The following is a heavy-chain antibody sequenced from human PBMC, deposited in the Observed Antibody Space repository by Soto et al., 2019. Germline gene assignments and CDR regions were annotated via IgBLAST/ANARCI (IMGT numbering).Heavy chain of an antibody. CDR3: ARHGARPRRYFSSTICIPAGWFVP. D-gene: IGHD2-2*01. CDR2: IYYSGST. CDR1: GGSISSSSYY. Sequence: SETLSLTCTVSGGSISSSSYYWGWIRQPPGKGLEWIGSIYYSGSTYYNPSLKSRVTISVDTSKNQFSLKLSSVTAADTAVYYCARHGARPRRYFSSTICIPAGWFVPWCQGTFVTVYS. V-gene: IGHV4-39*01. J-gene: IGHJ5*02.